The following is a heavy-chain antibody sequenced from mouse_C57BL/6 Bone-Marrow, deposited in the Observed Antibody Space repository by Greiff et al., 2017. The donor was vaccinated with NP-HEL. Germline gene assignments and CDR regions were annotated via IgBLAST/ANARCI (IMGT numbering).Heavy chain of an antibody. CDR1: GFTFSDYG. V-gene: IGHV5-17*01. J-gene: IGHJ3*01. CDR2: ISSGSSTI. Sequence: EVKLVASGGGLVKPGGSLKLSCAASGFTFSDYGLHWVRQAPEKGLEWVAYISSGSSTIYYADTVKGRFTISRDNAKNTLFLQMTSLRSEDTAMYYCARPGGSSLLAYWGQGTLVTVSA. CDR3: ARPGGSSLLAY. D-gene: IGHD1-1*01.